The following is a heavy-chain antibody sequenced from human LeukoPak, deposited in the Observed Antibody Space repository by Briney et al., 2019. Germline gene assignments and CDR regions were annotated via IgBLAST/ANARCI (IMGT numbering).Heavy chain of an antibody. V-gene: IGHV4-4*02. J-gene: IGHJ6*03. Sequence: SGTLSLTCAVSGGSISSSNWWSWVRQPPGKGLEWIGEIYHSGSTNYNPSLKSRVTISVDKSKNQFSLKLSSVTAAETAVYYCARRNYYYGSGSYYKPPYYYYYMDVWGKGTTVTISS. CDR3: ARRNYYYGSGSYYKPPYYYYYMDV. CDR2: IYHSGST. CDR1: GGSISSSNW. D-gene: IGHD3-10*01.